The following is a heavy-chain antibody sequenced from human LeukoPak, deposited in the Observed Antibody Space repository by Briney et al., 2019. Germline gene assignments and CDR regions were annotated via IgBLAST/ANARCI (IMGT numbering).Heavy chain of an antibody. D-gene: IGHD6-19*01. Sequence: PSETLSLTCTVSGASMSDYYWTWIRQPPGRGLEWIGYIFYTGSTNYNPSLKSRVTTSIDTSKKKFSLRLSSVTAADTAVYYCARGQGSSGWSDYWGQGTLVTVSS. V-gene: IGHV4-59*01. CDR1: GASMSDYY. CDR3: ARGQGSSGWSDY. CDR2: IFYTGST. J-gene: IGHJ4*02.